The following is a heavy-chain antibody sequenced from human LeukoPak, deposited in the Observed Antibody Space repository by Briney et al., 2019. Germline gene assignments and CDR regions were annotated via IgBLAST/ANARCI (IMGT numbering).Heavy chain of an antibody. CDR2: IYPGDSDP. CDR1: GYNFTNYW. J-gene: IGHJ4*02. D-gene: IGHD6-6*01. Sequence: GESLKISCKGSGYNFTNYWIDWVRQMPGKGLEWMGIIYPGDSDPRYSPSFQGQVTFSADESISTAYLQWSSLKASDTAIYYCARRSSIAPRFFDYWGQGTLVTVSS. CDR3: ARRSSIAPRFFDY. V-gene: IGHV5-51*01.